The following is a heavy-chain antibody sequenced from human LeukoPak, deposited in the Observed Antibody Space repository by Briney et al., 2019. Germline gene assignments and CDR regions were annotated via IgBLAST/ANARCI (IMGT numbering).Heavy chain of an antibody. CDR3: ARGRAIFGVVNVFDY. CDR2: ISSSSSYI. D-gene: IGHD3-3*01. J-gene: IGHJ4*02. CDR1: GFTFCSYS. Sequence: GGSLRLSCAASGFTFCSYSMNWVRQAPGKGLEWVSSISSSSSYIYYADSVKGRFTISRDNAKNSLYLQMNSLRAEDTAVYYCARGRAIFGVVNVFDYWGQGTLVTVSS. V-gene: IGHV3-21*01.